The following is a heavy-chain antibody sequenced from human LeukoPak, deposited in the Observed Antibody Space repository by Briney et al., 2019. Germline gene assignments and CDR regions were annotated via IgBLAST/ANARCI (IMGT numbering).Heavy chain of an antibody. Sequence: PPETPSLTPAVPGDSISRSNWWTWVRQPPGKGLEWIGEFYHSGSTNYNPSLKSRVTISVDKSTNKLSLKLSSVTAADTAVYYCASTITMVRGVIDPWGEGTLVTVSS. V-gene: IGHV4-4*03. CDR3: ASTITMVRGVIDP. J-gene: IGHJ5*02. CDR1: GDSISRSNW. D-gene: IGHD3-10*01. CDR2: FYHSGST.